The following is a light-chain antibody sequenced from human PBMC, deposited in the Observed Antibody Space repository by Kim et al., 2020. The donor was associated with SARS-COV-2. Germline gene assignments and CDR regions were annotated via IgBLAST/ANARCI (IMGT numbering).Light chain of an antibody. J-gene: IGKJ2*01. V-gene: IGKV1-33*01. CDR2: DAS. CDR3: QQYNNFPRT. CDR1: QDIRNS. Sequence: SASVGDRVTVSCRESQDIRNSLSWYQQKSGKAPKLLIYDASNLETGVPSRFGGSGSGTDFTFTISSLQPEDIATYYCQQYNNFPRTFGQGTKLEI.